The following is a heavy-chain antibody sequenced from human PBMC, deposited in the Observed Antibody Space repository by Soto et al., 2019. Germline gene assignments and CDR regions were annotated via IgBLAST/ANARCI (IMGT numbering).Heavy chain of an antibody. V-gene: IGHV1-69*13. D-gene: IGHD2-21*02. Sequence: SVKVSCKASGGTFSSYAISWVRQAPGQGLEWMGGIIPIFDTANYAQKFQGRVTITADESTSTAYMELSSLRSEDTAVYYCAADRTYCDGDCYVDWGQGTLVTSPQ. CDR2: IIPIFDTA. J-gene: IGHJ4*02. CDR3: AADRTYCDGDCYVD. CDR1: GGTFSSYA.